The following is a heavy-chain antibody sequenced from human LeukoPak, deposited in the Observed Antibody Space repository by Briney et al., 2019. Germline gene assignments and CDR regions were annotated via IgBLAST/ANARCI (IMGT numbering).Heavy chain of an antibody. CDR3: ARGLAVAGRAFDI. Sequence: PSETLSLTCTVSGGSISSGGYYWSWIRQPPGKGLEWIGYIYHSGSTYYNPSLKSRVTISVDRSKNQFSLKLSSVTAADTTVYYCARGLAVAGRAFDIWGQGTMVTVSS. CDR1: GGSISSGGYY. CDR2: IYHSGST. V-gene: IGHV4-30-2*01. J-gene: IGHJ3*02. D-gene: IGHD6-19*01.